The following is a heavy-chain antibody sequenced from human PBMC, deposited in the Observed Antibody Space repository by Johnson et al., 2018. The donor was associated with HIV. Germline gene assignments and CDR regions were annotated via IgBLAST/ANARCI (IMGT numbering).Heavy chain of an antibody. Sequence: MQLVESGGGLVQPGGSLRLSCAASGFTFSSYWMSWVRQAPGKGLEWVANIKQDGSEKYYVDSVKGRFTISRDNAKNSLYLQMNSLRAEDTAVYYCARVQWLILDAFDVWGHGTTVTVSS. V-gene: IGHV3-7*01. D-gene: IGHD6-19*01. CDR3: ARVQWLILDAFDV. CDR1: GFTFSSYW. J-gene: IGHJ3*01. CDR2: IKQDGSEK.